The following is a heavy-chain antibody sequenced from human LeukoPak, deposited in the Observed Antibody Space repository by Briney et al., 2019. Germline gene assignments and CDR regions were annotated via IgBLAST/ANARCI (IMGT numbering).Heavy chain of an antibody. CDR2: IYDSGST. J-gene: IGHJ4*02. CDR1: GGSISSYY. CDR3: ARGRGQPDYDSSGYFDY. V-gene: IGHV4-59*01. Sequence: SETLSLTCTVSGGSISSYYWSWIRQPPGKGLEWIGYIYDSGSTDYKPSLKSRVTISVDTSKNQFSLKLTSVTAADTAVYYCARGRGQPDYDSSGYFDYWGQGSLVTVSS. D-gene: IGHD3-22*01.